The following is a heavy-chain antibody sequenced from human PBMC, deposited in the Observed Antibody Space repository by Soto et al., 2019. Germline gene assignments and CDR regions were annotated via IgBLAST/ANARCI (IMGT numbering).Heavy chain of an antibody. Sequence: QVQLQESGPGLVKPSETLSLTCTVSGGSISSYYWSWIRQPPGKGLEWIGYIYYSGSTNYNPSLNSRVTISVDTSKNQFSLKLSSVTAADTAVYYCARGSPYYGSGAFDYWGQGTLVTVSS. J-gene: IGHJ4*02. V-gene: IGHV4-59*01. CDR3: ARGSPYYGSGAFDY. D-gene: IGHD3-10*01. CDR2: IYYSGST. CDR1: GGSISSYY.